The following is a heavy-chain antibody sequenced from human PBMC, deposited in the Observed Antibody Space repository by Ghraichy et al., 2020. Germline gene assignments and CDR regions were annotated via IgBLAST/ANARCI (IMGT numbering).Heavy chain of an antibody. V-gene: IGHV4-59*01. Sequence: TLSLTCSVSGASISSSLWSWIRQAPGKGLEWIAYIDYSAKSKFNPSLKTRINMSVDVSKSQYSLNLSSVTAADTAVYFCARFLVVPGAMQYFYYYMDVWGKGTTVTVSS. D-gene: IGHD2-2*01. CDR2: IDYSAKS. CDR3: ARFLVVPGAMQYFYYYMDV. J-gene: IGHJ6*03. CDR1: GASISSSL.